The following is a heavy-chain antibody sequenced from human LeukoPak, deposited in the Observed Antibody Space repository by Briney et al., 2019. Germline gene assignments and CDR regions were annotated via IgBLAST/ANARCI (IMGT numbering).Heavy chain of an antibody. CDR2: IYDSETN. CDR3: APRPAGTTWYGVFDY. Sequence: SETLSLACTVSGASMSNHYWSWIRQPPGKGLEWIGYIYDSETNNYNPSLKSRLPRSVDPSQSQFSLRLSSVTAADTALYYCAPRPAGTTWYGVFDYWSRGTLVTVSS. CDR1: GASMSNHY. D-gene: IGHD6-13*01. J-gene: IGHJ4*02. V-gene: IGHV4-59*11.